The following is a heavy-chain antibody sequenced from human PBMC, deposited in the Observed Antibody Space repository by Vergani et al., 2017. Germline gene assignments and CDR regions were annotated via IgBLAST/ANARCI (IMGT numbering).Heavy chain of an antibody. CDR3: AREGQQPQFDP. Sequence: QVQLVQSGAEVKKPGSSVKVSCKASGGTFSSYAISWVRQAPGQGLEWMGRIIPILGIANDAQKFQGRVTITADKSTSTAYMELSSLRAEDTAVYYCAREGQQPQFDPWGQGTLVTVSS. V-gene: IGHV1-69*04. J-gene: IGHJ5*02. CDR2: IIPILGIA. CDR1: GGTFSSYA. D-gene: IGHD6-13*01.